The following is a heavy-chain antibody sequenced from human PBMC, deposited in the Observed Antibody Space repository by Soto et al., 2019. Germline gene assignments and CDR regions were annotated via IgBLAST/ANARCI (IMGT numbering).Heavy chain of an antibody. D-gene: IGHD6-13*01. CDR2: LSSNGIGT. CDR1: GFTVSSFG. J-gene: IGHJ6*02. Sequence: GGSLRLSCSGSGFTVSSFGMHWVRQAPGKGLEHVSTLSSNGIGTYYADSVKGRFTFSRDTSKNTLYLQMSSLRTEDTAVYYCVKDMGQAAVGIRYPYGLDVWGLGATVTVS. V-gene: IGHV3-64D*06. CDR3: VKDMGQAAVGIRYPYGLDV.